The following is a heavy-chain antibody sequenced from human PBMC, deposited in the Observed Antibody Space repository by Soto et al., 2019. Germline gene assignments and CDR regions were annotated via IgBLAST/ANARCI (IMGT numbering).Heavy chain of an antibody. D-gene: IGHD3-22*01. CDR2: INPKSGGT. CDR3: ATDRVAFDL. V-gene: IGHV1-2*02. CDR1: GYMFTGYC. Sequence: ASVKVSCKASGYMFTGYCIHWVRQAPGQGLGWRGWINPKSGGTKYAEKFQGRVSMTGDTSITTAYLELSSLTSDDTAVYYCATDRVAFDLWGQGTKVTVSS. J-gene: IGHJ3*01.